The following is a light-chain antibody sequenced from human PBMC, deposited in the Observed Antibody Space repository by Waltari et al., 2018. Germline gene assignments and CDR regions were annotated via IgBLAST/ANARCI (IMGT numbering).Light chain of an antibody. Sequence: VMTQSPATLSVSPGERATLPCRASLSIADNLAWYQQKRGQAPRLLIYGASTRATGIPARFTGRGSGTDFTLTISSLQSEDSAVYYCQQYNRWSPITFGQGTRLEI. V-gene: IGKV3-15*01. CDR1: LSIADN. CDR3: QQYNRWSPIT. J-gene: IGKJ5*01. CDR2: GAS.